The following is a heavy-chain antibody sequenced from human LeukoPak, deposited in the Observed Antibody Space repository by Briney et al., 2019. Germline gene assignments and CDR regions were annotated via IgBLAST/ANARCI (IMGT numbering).Heavy chain of an antibody. V-gene: IGHV3-9*03. CDR3: ARSLGMDGAVDN. Sequence: PGRSLRLSCAASGFTFDDYAMHWVWQVPGKGLEWVSGISWNSRAIGYADSVRGRFTISRDNDNNSVFLHMSSLRPEDMAFYFCARSLGMDGAVDNWGLGTLVTVSS. CDR1: GFTFDDYA. J-gene: IGHJ4*02. CDR2: ISWNSRAI. D-gene: IGHD5-12*01.